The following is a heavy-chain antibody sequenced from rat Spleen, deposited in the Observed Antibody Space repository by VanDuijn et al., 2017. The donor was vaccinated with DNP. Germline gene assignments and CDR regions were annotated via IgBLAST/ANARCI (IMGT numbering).Heavy chain of an antibody. CDR1: RFTFSDYN. CDR2: ISYDGGRA. D-gene: IGHD4-3*01. V-gene: IGHV5-7*01. CDR3: VRWNSGHFDY. J-gene: IGHJ2*01. Sequence: EVQLVESGGGLVQPGRSLKLSCTASRFTFSDYNMAWVRQAPTKGLEWVASISYDGGRAYYRDSVKGRFTISRDNAQSSLYLQMNSLRSEDMATYYCVRWNSGHFDYWGQGVMVIVSS.